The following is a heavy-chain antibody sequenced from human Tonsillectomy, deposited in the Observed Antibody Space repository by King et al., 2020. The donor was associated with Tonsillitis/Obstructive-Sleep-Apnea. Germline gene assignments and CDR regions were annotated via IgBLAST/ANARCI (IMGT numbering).Heavy chain of an antibody. CDR1: GFTFSSYG. CDR3: AGDSPKPLVDTAMVQRPIRKYYYYYMDV. D-gene: IGHD5-18*01. J-gene: IGHJ6*03. V-gene: IGHV3-33*01. CDR2: IWYDGSNK. Sequence: VHLVESGGGVVQPGRSLRLSCAASGFTFSSYGMHWVRQAPGKGLEWVAVIWYDGSNKYYADSVKGRFTISRDNSKNTLYLQMNSLRAEDTAVYYCAGDSPKPLVDTAMVQRPIRKYYYYYMDVWGKGTTVTVSS.